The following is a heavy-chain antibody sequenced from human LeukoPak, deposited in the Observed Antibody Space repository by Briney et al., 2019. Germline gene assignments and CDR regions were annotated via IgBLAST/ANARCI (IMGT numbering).Heavy chain of an antibody. D-gene: IGHD3-10*01. CDR2: ISGSGGST. V-gene: IGHV3-23*01. Sequence: GGSLRLSCAASGFTFSSYAMSWVRQAPGKGLKWVSAISGSGGSTYYADSVKGRFTISRDNSKNTLYLQMNSLRAEDTAVYYCAKDLLLWFGELFCNAFDIWGQGAMVTVSS. CDR3: AKDLLLWFGELFCNAFDI. CDR1: GFTFSSYA. J-gene: IGHJ3*02.